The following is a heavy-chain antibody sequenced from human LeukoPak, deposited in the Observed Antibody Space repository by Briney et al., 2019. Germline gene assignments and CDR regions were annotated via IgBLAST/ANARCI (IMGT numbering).Heavy chain of an antibody. J-gene: IGHJ4*02. D-gene: IGHD2-2*02. CDR1: GGSISRGSYY. Sequence: PSETLSLTCSVSGGSISRGSYYWNWIRQPAGKGLEWMGRIYNSGSTNYNPSLKSRVTISTDMSKNQFSLKLTSVTAADTAVYYCARESVVVPAAIGLYYFDYWGQGTLVTVSS. CDR2: IYNSGST. V-gene: IGHV4-61*02. CDR3: ARESVVVPAAIGLYYFDY.